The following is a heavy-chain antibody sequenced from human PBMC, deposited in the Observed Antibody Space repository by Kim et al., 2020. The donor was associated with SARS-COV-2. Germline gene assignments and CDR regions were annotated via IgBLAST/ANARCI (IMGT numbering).Heavy chain of an antibody. V-gene: IGHV4-34*01. CDR2: INHRGST. CDR1: GGSFSGYY. D-gene: IGHD3-22*01. J-gene: IGHJ4*02. Sequence: SETLSLTCAVYGGSFSGYYWSWIRQAPGKGLEWMGEINHRGSTNYNPSLKSRVTVSADSSKSQFSLKLSSVTAADTAVYYCARGLRKITLIIVVATSESVYFDYWSQGTLVTVSS. CDR3: ARGLRKITLIIVVATSESVYFDY.